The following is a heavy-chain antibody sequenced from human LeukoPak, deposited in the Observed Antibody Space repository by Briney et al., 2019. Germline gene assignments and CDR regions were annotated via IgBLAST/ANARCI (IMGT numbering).Heavy chain of an antibody. D-gene: IGHD3-10*01. Sequence: GGSLRLSCAASGFTFSSYSMNWVRQAPGKGLEWVSSISSSSSYIYYADSVKGRFTISRDNAKNSLYLQMNSLRAEDTAVYYCARDLVTMVRGALDYWGQGTLVTVSS. CDR2: ISSSSSYI. J-gene: IGHJ4*02. CDR1: GFTFSSYS. CDR3: ARDLVTMVRGALDY. V-gene: IGHV3-21*01.